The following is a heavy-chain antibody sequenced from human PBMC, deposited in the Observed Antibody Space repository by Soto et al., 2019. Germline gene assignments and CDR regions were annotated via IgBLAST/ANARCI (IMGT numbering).Heavy chain of an antibody. CDR3: ALALGPTTGLDY. V-gene: IGHV4-31*03. CDR1: GASISSGHYY. J-gene: IGHJ4*02. Sequence: PSETLSLTCSVSGASISSGHYYWTWIRQHPGKGLEWIGSIYNTGSTSYNPSLTSRLSISVDTSENHFSLRLFSVTVADTAVYYCALALGPTTGLDYWGQGSLVTV. D-gene: IGHD7-27*01. CDR2: IYNTGST.